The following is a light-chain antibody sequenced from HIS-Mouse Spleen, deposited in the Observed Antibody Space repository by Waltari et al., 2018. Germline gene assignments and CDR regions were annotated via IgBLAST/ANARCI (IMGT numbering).Light chain of an antibody. CDR3: QAWDSSYSV. CDR1: KLGVKY. V-gene: IGLV3-1*01. J-gene: IGLJ2*01. Sequence: SYELTQPPSVSVSPGQTASITCSGQKLGVKYGCWYQQKPGQSPVLVIYQDSKRPSGIPERFSGSNSGNTATLTISGTQAMDEADYYCQAWDSSYSVFGGGTKLTVL. CDR2: QDS.